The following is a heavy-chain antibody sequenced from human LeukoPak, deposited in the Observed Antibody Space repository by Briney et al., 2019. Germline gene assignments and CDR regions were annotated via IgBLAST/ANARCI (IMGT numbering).Heavy chain of an antibody. Sequence: SVKVSCKASGYTFTSYDINWVRQATGQGLEWMGGIIPIFGTANYAQKFQGRVTITADESTSTAYMELSSLRSEDTAVYYCARDSGARGYGSSPDYWGQGTLVTVSS. CDR3: ARDSGARGYGSSPDY. CDR1: GYTFTSYD. CDR2: IIPIFGTA. V-gene: IGHV1-69*13. J-gene: IGHJ4*02. D-gene: IGHD5-12*01.